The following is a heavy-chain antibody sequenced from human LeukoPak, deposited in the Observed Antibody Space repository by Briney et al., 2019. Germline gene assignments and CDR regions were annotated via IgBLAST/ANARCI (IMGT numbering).Heavy chain of an antibody. CDR2: IYSGGST. V-gene: IGHV3-53*01. D-gene: IGHD5-18*01. Sequence: GGSLRLSCAASGFTVSSNYMSWVRQAPGKRLEWVSVIYSGGSTYYADSVKGRFTISRDNSKNTLYLQMNSLRAEDTAVYYCASHVDTAMAAGVAFDIWGQGTMVTASS. J-gene: IGHJ3*02. CDR3: ASHVDTAMAAGVAFDI. CDR1: GFTVSSNY.